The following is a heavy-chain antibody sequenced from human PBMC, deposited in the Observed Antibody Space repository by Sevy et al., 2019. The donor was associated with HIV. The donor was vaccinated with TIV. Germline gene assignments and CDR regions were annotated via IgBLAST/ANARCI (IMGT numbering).Heavy chain of an antibody. CDR2: ISSSGSTI. J-gene: IGHJ6*02. D-gene: IGHD2-15*01. V-gene: IGHV3-48*03. CDR1: GFTFSSYE. Sequence: GGSLRLSCAASGFTFSSYEMNWVRQAPGKGLEWVSYISSSGSTIYYADSVKGRFTISRDNAKNSLYLQMNSLRAEVTAVYYCARTLNAFQYCSGGSCYPTAMVTRNYYYYGMDVWGQGTTVTVSS. CDR3: ARTLNAFQYCSGGSCYPTAMVTRNYYYYGMDV.